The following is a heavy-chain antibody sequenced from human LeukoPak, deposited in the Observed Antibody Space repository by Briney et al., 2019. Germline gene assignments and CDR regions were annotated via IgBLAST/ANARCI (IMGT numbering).Heavy chain of an antibody. V-gene: IGHV4-59*01. CDR1: AGSISGYY. D-gene: IGHD2-8*01. CDR2: IYYSGTT. CDR3: ARRLTVAQWYFDL. J-gene: IGHJ2*01. Sequence: SETLSLTCTVSAGSISGYYWNWIRQPPGKGLQWIGYIYYSGTTIYNPSLESRVTISVATSENQFSLKLSSVTAADTAVYYCARRLTVAQWYFDLWGRGTLVTVSS.